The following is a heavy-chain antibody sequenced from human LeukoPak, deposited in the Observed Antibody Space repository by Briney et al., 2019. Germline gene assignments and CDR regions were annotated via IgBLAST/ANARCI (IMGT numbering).Heavy chain of an antibody. CDR3: ARGYSGYDFGQNFDY. J-gene: IGHJ4*02. CDR2: ISAYNGNT. D-gene: IGHD5-12*01. V-gene: IGHV1-18*01. CDR1: GYTFTSYD. Sequence: ASVKVSCKASGYTFTSYDISWVRQAPGQGLEWMGWISAYNGNTNYAQKLQGRVTMTTDTSTSTVYMELSSLRSEDTAVYYCARGYSGYDFGQNFDYWGQGTLVTVSS.